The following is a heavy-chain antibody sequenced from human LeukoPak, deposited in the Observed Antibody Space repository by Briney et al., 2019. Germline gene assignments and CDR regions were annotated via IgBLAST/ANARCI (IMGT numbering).Heavy chain of an antibody. CDR2: TSANNRNT. CDR3: ARSRAVVSSSFFYYYMDV. J-gene: IGHJ6*03. CDR1: GYTFLSHG. Sequence: ASVKVSCKASGYTFLSHGFSWVRQAPGQGLEWMGWTSANNRNTNYAQRLQGRVTMTTDTSTNTAYMELRTLLSDDAAVEYCARSRAVVSSSFFYYYMDVWGKGTTIIVSS. V-gene: IGHV1-18*01. D-gene: IGHD2/OR15-2a*01.